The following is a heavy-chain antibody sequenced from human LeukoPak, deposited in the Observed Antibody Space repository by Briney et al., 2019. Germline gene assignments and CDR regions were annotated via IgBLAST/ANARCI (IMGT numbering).Heavy chain of an antibody. CDR2: IKQDGSEK. V-gene: IGHV3-7*01. CDR3: ARDRVWGSYRWYYFDY. CDR1: GFTFSSYW. Sequence: GRSLRLSCAASGFTFSSYWMSWVRQAPGKGLEWVANIKQDGSEKYYVDSVKGRFTISRDNAKNSLYLQMNSLRAEDTAVYYCARDRVWGSYRWYYFDYWGQGTLVTVSS. D-gene: IGHD3-16*02. J-gene: IGHJ4*02.